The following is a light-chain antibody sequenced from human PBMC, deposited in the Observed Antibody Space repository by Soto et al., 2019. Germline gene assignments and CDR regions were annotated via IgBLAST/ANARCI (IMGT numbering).Light chain of an antibody. CDR3: QQYNNWLGGT. Sequence: EIVMTQSPATLSVSPGERATLSCRASQSVSSNLAWYQQKPGQAPRILIYGASTRATGIPARFSGSGSGTEFTLTISSLQSEDFAVYYCQQYNNWLGGTLGQGTKVEIK. CDR2: GAS. V-gene: IGKV3-15*01. J-gene: IGKJ1*01. CDR1: QSVSSN.